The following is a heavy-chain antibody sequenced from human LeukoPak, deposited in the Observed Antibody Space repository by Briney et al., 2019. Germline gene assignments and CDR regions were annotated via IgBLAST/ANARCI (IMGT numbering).Heavy chain of an antibody. D-gene: IGHD3-22*01. CDR1: GVSISSSY. V-gene: IGHV4-59*01. CDR2: IYYSGST. CDR3: VRGYYDSSGYSNTFDI. J-gene: IGHJ3*02. Sequence: PSETLSLTCSVSGVSISSSYWSWIRQPPGKGLEWIGFIYYSGSTNYNPSLKSRVTISADTSKNQSSLKLTSVTAADTAVYYCVRGYYDSSGYSNTFDIWGQGTMVTVSS.